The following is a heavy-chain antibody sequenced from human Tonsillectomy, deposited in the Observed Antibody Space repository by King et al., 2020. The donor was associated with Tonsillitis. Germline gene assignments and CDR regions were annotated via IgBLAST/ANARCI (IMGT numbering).Heavy chain of an antibody. CDR1: GFSLSTSAMR. CDR3: ARGYYYDSRGFVILPDAFDI. CDR2: IDWDDDK. D-gene: IGHD3-22*01. J-gene: IGHJ3*02. Sequence: LKESGPALVKPTETLTLTCTFSGFSLSTSAMRVSWLRQPPGKALEWLARIDWDDDKFYSTSLKTRLTISKDTSKNQVVLTMTKMEPVDTATYYCARGYYYDSRGFVILPDAFDIWGQGTTVTVSS. V-gene: IGHV2-70*04.